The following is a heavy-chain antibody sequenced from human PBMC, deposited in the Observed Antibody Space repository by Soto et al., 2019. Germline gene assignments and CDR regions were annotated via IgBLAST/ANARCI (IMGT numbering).Heavy chain of an antibody. CDR3: AKGRALRGAFDI. Sequence: EVQLLESGGGLVQPGGSLRLSCAASGLTFSTYAMTWVRQAPGEGLEWVSTISGSGGSTYYADSVKGRFTISRDNSKSRLYLQMNSLRAEDTAVYYCAKGRALRGAFDIWGQGTMVTVSS. J-gene: IGHJ3*02. V-gene: IGHV3-23*01. CDR2: ISGSGGST. CDR1: GLTFSTYA.